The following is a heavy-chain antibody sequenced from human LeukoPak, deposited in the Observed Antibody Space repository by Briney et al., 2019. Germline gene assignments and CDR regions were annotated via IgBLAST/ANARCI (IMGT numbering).Heavy chain of an antibody. V-gene: IGHV3-7*01. D-gene: IGHD3-22*01. CDR2: VKHDGTEK. J-gene: IGHJ5*02. Sequence: GGSLRLSCAASGFTISSYWMSWVRQAPGKGLEWVANVKHDGTEKYYVDSVKGRFTISRDNAKNSLYLQRNSLRAEDTAVYYCAREAYYYDSSGYYSGFDPWGQGTLVTVSS. CDR3: AREAYYYDSSGYYSGFDP. CDR1: GFTISSYW.